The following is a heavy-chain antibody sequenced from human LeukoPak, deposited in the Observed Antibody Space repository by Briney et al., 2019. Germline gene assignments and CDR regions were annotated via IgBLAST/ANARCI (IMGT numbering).Heavy chain of an antibody. Sequence: GASDTVSCKASGGTFNSYAIRWVRQAPAQGRKWMGGIIPIFGTANYAQKFQGRVTITTDESTSTAYMELSSLRSEDTAVYYCARGRTTVVTPFDYWGQGTLVTVSS. V-gene: IGHV1-69*05. CDR1: GGTFNSYA. CDR3: ARGRTTVVTPFDY. CDR2: IIPIFGTA. J-gene: IGHJ4*02. D-gene: IGHD4-23*01.